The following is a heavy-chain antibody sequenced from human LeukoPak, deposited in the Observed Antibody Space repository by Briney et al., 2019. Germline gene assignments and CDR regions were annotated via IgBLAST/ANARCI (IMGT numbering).Heavy chain of an antibody. J-gene: IGHJ4*02. V-gene: IGHV3-30*04. CDR1: GFTFTSYS. D-gene: IGHD6-13*01. Sequence: PGGSLRLSCAASGFTFTSYSMHWVRPAPGKGLEWVAVISSDGRDKHYADSVKGRFTISRDNSQNTLYLQMNSLRAEDTAVYYCARDEDIGAAVYYFDYWGQGTLVTVSS. CDR3: ARDEDIGAAVYYFDY. CDR2: ISSDGRDK.